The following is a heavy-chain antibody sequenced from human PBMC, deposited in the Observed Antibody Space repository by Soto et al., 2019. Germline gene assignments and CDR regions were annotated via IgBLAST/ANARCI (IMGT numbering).Heavy chain of an antibody. J-gene: IGHJ4*02. CDR2: INPSGGST. CDR1: GYTFTSYY. D-gene: IGHD2-2*01. CDR3: ARDHYEGYCSSTSCLGGLSVY. Sequence: ASVKVSCKASGYTFTSYYMHWVRQAPGQGLEWMGIINPSGGSTSYAQKFQGRVTMTRDTSTSTVYMELSSLRSEDTAVYYCARDHYEGYCSSTSCLGGLSVYWGQGTLVTVSS. V-gene: IGHV1-46*03.